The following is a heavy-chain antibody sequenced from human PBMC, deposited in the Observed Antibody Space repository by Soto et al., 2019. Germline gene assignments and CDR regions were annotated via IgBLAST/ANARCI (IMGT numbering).Heavy chain of an antibody. CDR3: ERGRGEFDA. V-gene: IGHV4-34*01. CDR2: INHSGNT. CDR1: GASRSDNY. Sequence: SETLSLTCAVYGASRSDNYCNWLRQPPGKGLEWIGEINHSGNTNYNPSLRSRVTISIDTSKNQLSLNLRSVSAADTAVYYCERGRGEFDAWGQGTPVTVSS. J-gene: IGHJ5*02. D-gene: IGHD2-21*01.